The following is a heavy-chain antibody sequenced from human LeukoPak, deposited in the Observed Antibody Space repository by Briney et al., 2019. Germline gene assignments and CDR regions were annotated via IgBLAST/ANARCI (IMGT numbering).Heavy chain of an antibody. V-gene: IGHV3-7*01. D-gene: IGHD6-13*01. J-gene: IGHJ4*02. CDR2: IKQDGSEK. Sequence: PGGSLRLSCAASGFTFSSYWMSWVRQAPGKGLEWVANIKQDGSEKYYVDSVKGRFTISRDNAKNSLYLQMNSLRAEDTAVYYCARDRGLIAAAHFDYWGQGTLVTVSS. CDR1: GFTFSSYW. CDR3: ARDRGLIAAAHFDY.